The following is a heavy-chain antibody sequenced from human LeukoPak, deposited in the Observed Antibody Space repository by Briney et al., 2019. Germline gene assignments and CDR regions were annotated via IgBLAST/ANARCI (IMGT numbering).Heavy chain of an antibody. D-gene: IGHD1-1*01. J-gene: IGHJ4*02. Sequence: SVKVSCKASGGTLSSYAISWVRQAPGQRLEWMGRIIPILGIANYAQKFQGRVTITADKSTSTAYMELSSLRSEDTAVYYCARDGSTGDYWGQGTLVTVSS. CDR2: IIPILGIA. V-gene: IGHV1-69*04. CDR1: GGTLSSYA. CDR3: ARDGSTGDY.